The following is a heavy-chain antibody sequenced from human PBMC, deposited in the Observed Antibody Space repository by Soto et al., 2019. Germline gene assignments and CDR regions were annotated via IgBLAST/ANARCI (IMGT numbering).Heavy chain of an antibody. CDR2: IYYSGIT. J-gene: IGHJ3*02. D-gene: IGHD5-18*01. V-gene: IGHV4-59*08. CDR1: GGSISSYY. Sequence: QVQLQESGPGLVKPSETLSLTCTVPGGSISSYYWSWIRQPPGKGLAWIGYIYYSGITNYNPSLKSRGTISVDTSKNQFSLKLSSVTAADTAVYYCARLIQQWATDAFDIWGQGTMVTVSS. CDR3: ARLIQQWATDAFDI.